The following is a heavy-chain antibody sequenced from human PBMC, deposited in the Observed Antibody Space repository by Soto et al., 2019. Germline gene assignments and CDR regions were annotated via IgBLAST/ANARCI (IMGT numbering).Heavy chain of an antibody. CDR3: ARVVSGRDYGDSIDY. V-gene: IGHV3-7*03. D-gene: IGHD4-17*01. CDR1: GFTFSRYW. Sequence: GGSLRLSCAASGFTFSRYWLTWVRQAPGKGLEWVANIKENGSEKYYVDSVKGRFTTSRDNAKNSLYLQMNSLRAEDTAVYYCARVVSGRDYGDSIDYWGQGTLVTVSS. CDR2: IKENGSEK. J-gene: IGHJ4*02.